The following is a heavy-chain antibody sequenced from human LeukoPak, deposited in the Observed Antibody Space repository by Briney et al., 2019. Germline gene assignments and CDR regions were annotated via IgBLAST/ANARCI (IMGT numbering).Heavy chain of an antibody. V-gene: IGHV4-59*08. J-gene: IGHJ4*02. Sequence: PSETLSLTCTVSGGSISTYYWSWIRQPPGKELEWIGYIYYSGSTKYNPSLKSRVTISIDTSKNQFSLKLSSVTAADTAVYYCARLSTVTTFDYWGQGTLVTVSS. CDR2: IYYSGST. CDR1: GGSISTYY. CDR3: ARLSTVTTFDY. D-gene: IGHD4-17*01.